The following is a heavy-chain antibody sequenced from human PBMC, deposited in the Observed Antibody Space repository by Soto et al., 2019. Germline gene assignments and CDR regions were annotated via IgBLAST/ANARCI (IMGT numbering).Heavy chain of an antibody. J-gene: IGHJ5*02. CDR1: GGSISSYY. D-gene: IGHD3-22*01. Sequence: ETLSLTCTVSGGSISSYYWSWIRQPPGKGLEWIGYIYYSGSTNYNPSLKSRVTISVDTSKNQFSLKLSSVAAADTAVYYCARMINWFDPWGQGTLVTVSS. CDR2: IYYSGST. CDR3: ARMINWFDP. V-gene: IGHV4-59*08.